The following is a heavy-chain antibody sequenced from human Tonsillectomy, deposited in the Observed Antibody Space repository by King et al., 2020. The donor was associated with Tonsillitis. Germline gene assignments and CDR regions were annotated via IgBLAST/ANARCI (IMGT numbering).Heavy chain of an antibody. J-gene: IGHJ4*02. V-gene: IGHV1-69*12. Sequence: QLMQSGAEVKKPGSSVKVSCKASGGTFSSYAISWVRQAPGQGLECMGGIIPIFGTANYAQKFQGRVTITADESTSTAYMELSSLRSEDTAVYYCARAKEHDGIAPLGYWGQGTLVTVSS. CDR3: ARAKEHDGIAPLGY. D-gene: IGHD6-6*01. CDR1: GGTFSSYA. CDR2: IIPIFGTA.